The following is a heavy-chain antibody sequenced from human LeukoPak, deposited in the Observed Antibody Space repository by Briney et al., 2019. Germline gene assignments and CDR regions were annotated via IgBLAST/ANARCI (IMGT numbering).Heavy chain of an antibody. J-gene: IGHJ5*02. V-gene: IGHV4-59*11. CDR3: AREYSSSSGWFDP. CDR2: IYYSGST. D-gene: IGHD6-6*01. Sequence: SETLSLTCTVSGGSISSHYWSWIRQPPGKGLEWIGYIYYSGSTNYNPSLKSRVTISVDTSKNQFSLKLSSVTAADTAVYYCAREYSSSSGWFDPWGQGTLVTVSS. CDR1: GGSISSHY.